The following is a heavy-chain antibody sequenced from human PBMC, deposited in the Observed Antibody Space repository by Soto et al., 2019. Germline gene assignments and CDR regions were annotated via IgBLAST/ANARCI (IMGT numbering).Heavy chain of an antibody. CDR2: IVVGSGNT. V-gene: IGHV1-58*01. CDR1: GVTCTSSA. Sequence: SVEVSCESSGVTCTSSAVQWVRQASGQRLEWRGWIVVGSGNTNYAQKFQERVTITRDMSTSTAYMELSSLRSEDTAVYYCAADWRYYYDSSGYYYFDYWGQGTLVTVSS. D-gene: IGHD3-22*01. J-gene: IGHJ4*02. CDR3: AADWRYYYDSSGYYYFDY.